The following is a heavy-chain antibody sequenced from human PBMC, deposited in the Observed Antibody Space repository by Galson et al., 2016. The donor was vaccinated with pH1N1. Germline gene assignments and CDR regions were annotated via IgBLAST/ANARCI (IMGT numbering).Heavy chain of an antibody. CDR3: ARGRRMTPFEVVTPDY. CDR1: GFSFKTYE. J-gene: IGHJ4*02. CDR2: IDPDGTT. D-gene: IGHD3-3*01. Sequence: SLRLSCAASGFSFKTYEMHWVRQAPGKGLEFVSFIDPDGTTYFADSVKGRFTVSRDNSKNTLSLQMNNLRADDTAVYYCARGRRMTPFEVVTPDYWGQGTLVTVSS. V-gene: IGHV3-53*01.